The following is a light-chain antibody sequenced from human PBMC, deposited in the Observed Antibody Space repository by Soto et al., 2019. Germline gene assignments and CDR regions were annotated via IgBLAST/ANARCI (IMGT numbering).Light chain of an antibody. CDR1: QSVSSY. V-gene: IGKV3-11*01. J-gene: IGKJ4*01. CDR3: QQRSNWPPRST. Sequence: EIVLTQSPATLSLSPGERATLSCRASQSVSSYLAWYQQKVGQAPRLRIYDASNRATGIPARFSGSGSGTDFTLTISSLEPEDFAGYYCQQRSNWPPRSTFGGGTKVEIK. CDR2: DAS.